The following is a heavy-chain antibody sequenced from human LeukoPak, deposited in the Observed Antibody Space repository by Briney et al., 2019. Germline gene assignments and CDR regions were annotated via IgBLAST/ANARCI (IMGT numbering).Heavy chain of an antibody. D-gene: IGHD5-24*01. CDR2: IIPIFGTA. CDR1: GGSFSSYA. CDR3: ARRDGYNDAIDY. Sequence: ASVKVSCKASGGSFSSYAISWVRQAPGQGLEWMGGIIPIFGTANYAQKFQGRVTITADESTSTAYTELSSLRSEDTAVYYCARRDGYNDAIDYWGQGTLVTVSS. J-gene: IGHJ4*02. V-gene: IGHV1-69*13.